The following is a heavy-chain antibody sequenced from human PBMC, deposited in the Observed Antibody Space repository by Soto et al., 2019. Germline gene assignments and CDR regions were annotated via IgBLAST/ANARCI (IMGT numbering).Heavy chain of an antibody. CDR1: GYTFTSYD. J-gene: IGHJ6*02. CDR3: AVIAAGEYYYGMDV. Sequence: QVQLVQSGAEVKKPGASVKVSCKASGYTFTSYDINWVRQATGQGLEWMGWMNPNSGNTGYAHKFPGRVTMTRNTSMSTAYMELRSLRSEDTAMYYCAVIAAGEYYYGMDVWGQGTTVTVSS. D-gene: IGHD6-25*01. CDR2: MNPNSGNT. V-gene: IGHV1-8*01.